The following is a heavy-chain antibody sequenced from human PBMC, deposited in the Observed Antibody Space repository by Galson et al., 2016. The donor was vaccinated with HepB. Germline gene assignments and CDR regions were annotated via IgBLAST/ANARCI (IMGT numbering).Heavy chain of an antibody. CDR1: GFTFSNYA. CDR3: VASGWPVVITYLDN. Sequence: SLRLSCAASGFTFSNYAIHWVRQAPGKGLEWVAVISNDGSNKYYADFVKGRFTISRDNSKNTLYLQMNSLKTEDTAIFYCVASGWPVVITYLDNWGQGTLVTVSS. D-gene: IGHD3-22*01. CDR2: ISNDGSNK. V-gene: IGHV3-30-3*01. J-gene: IGHJ4*02.